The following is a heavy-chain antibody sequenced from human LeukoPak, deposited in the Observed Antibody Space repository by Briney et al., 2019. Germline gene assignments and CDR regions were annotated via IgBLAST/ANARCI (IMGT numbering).Heavy chain of an antibody. V-gene: IGHV3-15*01. Sequence: PSETLSLTCGVSGGSVTSTNWWTWVRQVRGKGLEWVGRIKSTTEGGTPYYAAPVKGRFIISRDDSLSTLYLQMNSLRIEDTGVYYCTTAQHLNWGQGTLVTVSS. CDR3: TTAQHLN. CDR2: IKSTTEGGTP. CDR1: GGSVTSTNW. J-gene: IGHJ4*02. D-gene: IGHD6-13*01.